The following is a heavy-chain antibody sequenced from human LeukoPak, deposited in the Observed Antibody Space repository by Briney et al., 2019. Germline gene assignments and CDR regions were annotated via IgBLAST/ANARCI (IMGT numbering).Heavy chain of an antibody. Sequence: GGSLRLSCAASGFTFSSYAMSWVRQAPGKGLEWVSAIRGSGGSTYYADSVKGRFTISRDNSKNTLYLQMNSLRAEDTAVYYCASDSSGWTGWHFFDYWGQGTLVTVSS. V-gene: IGHV3-23*01. D-gene: IGHD6-19*01. CDR1: GFTFSSYA. CDR3: ASDSSGWTGWHFFDY. CDR2: IRGSGGST. J-gene: IGHJ4*02.